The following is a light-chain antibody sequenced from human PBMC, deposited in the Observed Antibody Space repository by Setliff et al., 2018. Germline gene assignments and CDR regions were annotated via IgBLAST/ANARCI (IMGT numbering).Light chain of an antibody. J-gene: IGLJ1*01. Sequence: SVLTQPPSASGTPGQRVTISCSGSSSNIGSNTVNWYQQLPGAAPKLLMHSNNQRPSGVPDRFSGSKSGTSASLAISGLRSEDEADYYCAAWDAKLSAYVFGIGTKVTVL. CDR3: AAWDAKLSAYV. CDR2: SNN. V-gene: IGLV1-44*01. CDR1: SSNIGSNT.